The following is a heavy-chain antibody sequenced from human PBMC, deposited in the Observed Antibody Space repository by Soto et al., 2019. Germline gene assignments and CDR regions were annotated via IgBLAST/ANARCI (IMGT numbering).Heavy chain of an antibody. CDR3: ARDTDSSSWYSRLAPGSPNWFDP. CDR1: GFTFSSYS. V-gene: IGHV3-21*01. CDR2: ISSSSSYI. J-gene: IGHJ5*02. Sequence: GGSLRLSCAASGFTFSSYSMNWVRQAPGKGLEWVSSISSSSSYIYYADSVKGRFTISRDNAKNSLYLQMNSLRAEDTAVYYCARDTDSSSWYSRLAPGSPNWFDPWGQGTLVTVSS. D-gene: IGHD6-13*01.